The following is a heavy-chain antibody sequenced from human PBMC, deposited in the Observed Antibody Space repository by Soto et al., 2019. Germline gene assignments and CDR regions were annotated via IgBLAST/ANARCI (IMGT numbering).Heavy chain of an antibody. CDR3: ARMVGSGSYLHNWSDP. V-gene: IGHV2-70*01. J-gene: IGHJ5*02. D-gene: IGHD3-10*01. CDR2: IDWDAHK. CDR1: WCSLSTSGKC. Sequence: SGPTLVNPTQTLRLTCTFSWCSLSTSGKCGSWIREPPGKALEWLALIDWDAHKDYSTSLKTRLTISKDTSRNQVVLTMNNMDPVDTAMYSCARMVGSGSYLHNWSDPWGQGTLDTVSS.